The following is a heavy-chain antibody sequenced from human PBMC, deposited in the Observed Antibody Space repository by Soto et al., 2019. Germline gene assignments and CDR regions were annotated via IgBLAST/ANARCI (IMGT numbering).Heavy chain of an antibody. V-gene: IGHV1-46*01. CDR3: ARDGLYGDYGHY. CDR2: INPSGGST. CDR1: GYTFTSYG. D-gene: IGHD4-17*01. J-gene: IGHJ4*02. Sequence: GASVKVSCKAPGYTFTSYGISWVRQAPGQGLEWMGIINPSGGSTSYAQKFQGRVTMTRDTSTSTVYMELSSLRSEDTAVYYCARDGLYGDYGHYWGQGTLVTVSS.